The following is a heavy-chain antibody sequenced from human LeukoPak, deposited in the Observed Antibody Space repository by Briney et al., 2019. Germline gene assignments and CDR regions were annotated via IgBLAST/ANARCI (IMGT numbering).Heavy chain of an antibody. CDR3: ARGDHVRIYAESSFDI. D-gene: IGHD5/OR15-5a*01. Sequence: ASVKVSCKASGYTFNSYTHWVRQAPGQGLEWMGIINPSGGNTNYAQKFQGRVTMTRDTSTSTVYMELSSLRSEDTAVYYCARGDHVRIYAESSFDIWGQGTMVTVSS. J-gene: IGHJ3*02. V-gene: IGHV1-46*02. CDR1: GYTFNSY. CDR2: INPSGGNT.